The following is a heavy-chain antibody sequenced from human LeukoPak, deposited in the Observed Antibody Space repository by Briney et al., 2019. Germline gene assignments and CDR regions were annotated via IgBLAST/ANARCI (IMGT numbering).Heavy chain of an antibody. J-gene: IGHJ3*02. CDR1: GFTFSDYY. V-gene: IGHV3-11*01. CDR2: ISSSGSTI. D-gene: IGHD3-16*02. Sequence: NSGGSLRLSCAASGFTFSDYYMSWIRQAPGKGLEWVSYISSSGSTIYYADSVKGRFTISRDNAKNSLYLQMNSLRAEDTAVYYCARVHDYVWGSYRTQPDAFDIWGQGTMVTVSS. CDR3: ARVHDYVWGSYRTQPDAFDI.